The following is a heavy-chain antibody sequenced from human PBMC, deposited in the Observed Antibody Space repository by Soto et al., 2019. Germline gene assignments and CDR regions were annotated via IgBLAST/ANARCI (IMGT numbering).Heavy chain of an antibody. D-gene: IGHD1-26*01. CDR2: ISWNSGSI. J-gene: IGHJ6*02. CDR3: AKDIQGSTRYYYGMDV. V-gene: IGHV3-9*01. Sequence: EVQLMESGGGLVQPGRSLRLSCAASGFTFDDYAMHWVRQAPGKGLEWVSGISWNSGSIGYADSVKGRFTISRDNAKNSLYLQMNSLRAEDTALYYCAKDIQGSTRYYYGMDVWGQGTTVTVSS. CDR1: GFTFDDYA.